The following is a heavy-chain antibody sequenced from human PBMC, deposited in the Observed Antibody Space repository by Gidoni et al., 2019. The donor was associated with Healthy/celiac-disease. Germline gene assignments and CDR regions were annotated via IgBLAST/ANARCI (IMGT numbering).Heavy chain of an antibody. CDR2: IKSKTDGGTT. CDR3: TTDHDTAMVFYGMDV. V-gene: IGHV3-15*01. J-gene: IGHJ6*02. D-gene: IGHD5-18*01. Sequence: EVQLVESGGGLVKPGGSLRLSCAASGFTFRNAWMSWVRQAPGKGLEWVGRIKSKTDGGTTDYAAPVKGRFTISRDDSKNTLYLQMNSLKTEDTAVYYCTTDHDTAMVFYGMDVWGQGTTVTVSS. CDR1: GFTFRNAW.